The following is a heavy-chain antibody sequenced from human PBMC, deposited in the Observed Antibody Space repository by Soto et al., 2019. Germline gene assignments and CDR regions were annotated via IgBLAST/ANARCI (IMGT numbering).Heavy chain of an antibody. Sequence: PGGSLRLSCAASGFTFSSYGMHWVRQAPGKGLEWVAVISYDGSNKYYADSVKGRFTISRDNSKNTLYLQMNSLRAEDTAVYYCAKDRYDFWSGRYYGMDVWGQGTTVTVSS. V-gene: IGHV3-30*18. CDR3: AKDRYDFWSGRYYGMDV. CDR2: ISYDGSNK. CDR1: GFTFSSYG. D-gene: IGHD3-3*01. J-gene: IGHJ6*02.